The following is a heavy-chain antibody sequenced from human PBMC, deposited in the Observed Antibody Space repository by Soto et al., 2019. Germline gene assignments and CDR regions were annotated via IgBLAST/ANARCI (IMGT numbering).Heavy chain of an antibody. D-gene: IGHD6-13*01. CDR3: ARAGSEQLVYNWFDP. J-gene: IGHJ5*02. CDR1: GGTFSSYA. V-gene: IGHV1-69*13. Sequence: ASVKVSCKASGGTFSSYAISWVRQAPGQGLEWMGGIIPIFGTANYAQKFQGRVTITADESTSTAYMELSSLRSEDTAVYYCARAGSEQLVYNWFDPWGQGTLVTVSS. CDR2: IIPIFGTA.